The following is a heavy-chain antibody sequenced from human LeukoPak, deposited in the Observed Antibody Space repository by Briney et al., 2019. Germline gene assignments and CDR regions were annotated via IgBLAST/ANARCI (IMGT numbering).Heavy chain of an antibody. CDR3: ARLGITMVRGVTPTDY. V-gene: IGHV3-30-3*01. CDR2: ISYDGSNK. CDR1: GFTFSSYA. J-gene: IGHJ4*02. D-gene: IGHD3-10*01. Sequence: PGGSLRLSCAASGFTFSSYAVHWVRQAPGKGLEWVAVISYDGSNKYYADSVKGRFTISRDNSKNTLYLQMNSLRAEDTAVYYCARLGITMVRGVTPTDYWGQGTLVTVSS.